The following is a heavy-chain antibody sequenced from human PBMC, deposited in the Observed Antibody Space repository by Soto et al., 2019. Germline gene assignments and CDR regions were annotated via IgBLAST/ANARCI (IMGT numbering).Heavy chain of an antibody. CDR2: ISSSSSYI. CDR1: GFTFSSYS. Sequence: EVQLVESGGGLVQPGGSLRLSCAASGFTFSSYSMNWVRQAPGKGLEWVSSISSSSSYIYYADSVKGRFTISRDNAKNSLYLQMNSLRAEDTAVYYCARRLPQSGNFQHWGQGTLVTVSS. CDR3: ARRLPQSGNFQH. V-gene: IGHV3-21*01. J-gene: IGHJ1*01. D-gene: IGHD3-10*01.